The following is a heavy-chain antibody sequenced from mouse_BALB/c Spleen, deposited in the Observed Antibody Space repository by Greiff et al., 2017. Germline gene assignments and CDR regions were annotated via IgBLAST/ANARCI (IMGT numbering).Heavy chain of an antibody. CDR2: IWAGGST. J-gene: IGHJ4*01. V-gene: IGHV2-9*02. CDR3: ARGFTTVVGAMDY. CDR1: GFSLTSYG. Sequence: QVQLQQSGPGLVAPSQSLSITCTVSGFSLTSYGVHWVRQPPGKGLEWLGVIWAGGSTNYNSALMSRLSISKDNSKSQVFLKMNSLQTDDTAMYYCARGFTTVVGAMDYWGQGTSVTVSS. D-gene: IGHD1-1*01.